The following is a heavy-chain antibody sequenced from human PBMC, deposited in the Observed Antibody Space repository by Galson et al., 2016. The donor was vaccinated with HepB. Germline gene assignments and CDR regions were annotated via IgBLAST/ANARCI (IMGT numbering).Heavy chain of an antibody. J-gene: IGHJ6*04. CDR3: TKDINSSNWYGHYYYYAVDI. Sequence: SLRLSCAASGFTFDDYAMHWVRQAPGKGLEWVCLITWDGGSTYYADSVRGRFTVSRDNSNNSLYLQMNSLRPEDSALYYCTKDINSSNWYGHYYYYAVDIWGWGTTVTVSS. CDR2: ITWDGGST. D-gene: IGHD6-13*01. V-gene: IGHV3-43D*03. CDR1: GFTFDDYA.